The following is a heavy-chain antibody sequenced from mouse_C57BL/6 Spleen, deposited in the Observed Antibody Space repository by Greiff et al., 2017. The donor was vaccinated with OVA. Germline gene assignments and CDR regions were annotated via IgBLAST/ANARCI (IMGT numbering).Heavy chain of an antibody. Sequence: VQLQQSGPGLVKPSQSLSFTCSVTGYSITSGYYWNWIRQFPGNKLEWMGYISYDGSNNYNPSLKNRISITRDTSKNQFFLKLNSVTTEDTATYYCARVTVNWYFDVWGTGTTVTVSS. J-gene: IGHJ1*03. CDR3: ARVTVNWYFDV. CDR2: ISYDGSN. CDR1: GYSITSGYY. D-gene: IGHD1-1*01. V-gene: IGHV3-6*01.